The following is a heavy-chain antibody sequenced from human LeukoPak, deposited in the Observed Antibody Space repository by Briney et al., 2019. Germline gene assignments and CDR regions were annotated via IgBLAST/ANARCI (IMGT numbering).Heavy chain of an antibody. D-gene: IGHD5-18*01. CDR1: GLTFSSYW. CDR2: IKQDGSEK. Sequence: GGSLRLSCAASGLTFSSYWMSWVRQAPGKGLEWVANIKQDGSEKYYVDSVKGRFTISRDNAKNSLYLQMNSLRAEDTAVYYCARDIKYSYGDFDYWGQGTLVTVSS. CDR3: ARDIKYSYGDFDY. J-gene: IGHJ4*02. V-gene: IGHV3-7*01.